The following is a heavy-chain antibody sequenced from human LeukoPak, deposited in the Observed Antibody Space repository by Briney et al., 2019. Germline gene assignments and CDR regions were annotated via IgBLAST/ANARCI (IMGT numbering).Heavy chain of an antibody. CDR2: INTDGSTT. CDR3: ARGGLEPVDY. D-gene: IGHD3-16*01. Sequence: PGGSLRLSCAASGFTFDDYGMSWVRQAPGKGLVWVSRINTDGSTTSYADSVKGRFTISRDNTKNTLYLQMNSLRAEDTAVYYCARGGLEPVDYWGQGTLVTVSS. CDR1: GFTFDDYG. J-gene: IGHJ4*02. V-gene: IGHV3-74*01.